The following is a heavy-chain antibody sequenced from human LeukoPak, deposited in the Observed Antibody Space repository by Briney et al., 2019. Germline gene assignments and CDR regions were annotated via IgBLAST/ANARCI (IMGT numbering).Heavy chain of an antibody. V-gene: IGHV3-33*01. D-gene: IGHD1-26*01. Sequence: GGSLRLSCAASGFTFSSYGMHWVRQAPGKGLEWVAVIWYDGSNKYYADSVKGRFTISRDNSKNTLYLQMNSLRAEDTAVYYCARDIVGATSDYYYYGMDVWGQGTTVTVSS. CDR1: GFTFSSYG. CDR2: IWYDGSNK. CDR3: ARDIVGATSDYYYYGMDV. J-gene: IGHJ6*02.